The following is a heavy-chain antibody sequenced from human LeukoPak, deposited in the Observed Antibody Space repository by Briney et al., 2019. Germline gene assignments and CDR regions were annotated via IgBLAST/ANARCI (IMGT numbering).Heavy chain of an antibody. J-gene: IGHJ4*02. CDR2: ITAGGDTP. D-gene: IGHD3-22*01. V-gene: IGHV3-23*01. CDR3: AKAYGTNGYYQLPIDF. Sequence: PGGSLRLSCAASGFTFSSYEMNWVRQAPGKGLEWVSAITAGGDTPYYADSVKGRFTISRDNSRNMLYLQLNNLRADDTALYYCAKAYGTNGYYQLPIDFWGRGTLVTVSS. CDR1: GFTFSSYE.